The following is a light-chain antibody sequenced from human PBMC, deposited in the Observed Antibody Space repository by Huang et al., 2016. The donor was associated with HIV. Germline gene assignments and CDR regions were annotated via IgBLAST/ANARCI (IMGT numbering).Light chain of an antibody. J-gene: IGKJ2*01. Sequence: DIVMTQSPLSLAVTPGELASISCRSSQSILHSNGYNYLDWYVQKPGQSPQLLIYMGSNRASGVPDRISGGGSGVEFTLKISRVEAEDVGVYYCMQAQQTPYTFGPGTKLEIK. CDR1: QSILHSNGYNY. CDR2: MGS. V-gene: IGKV2-28*01. CDR3: MQAQQTPYT.